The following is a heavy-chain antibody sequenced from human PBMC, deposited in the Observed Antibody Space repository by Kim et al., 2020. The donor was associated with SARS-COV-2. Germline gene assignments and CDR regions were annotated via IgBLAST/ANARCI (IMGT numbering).Heavy chain of an antibody. CDR1: GYTFTSYG. V-gene: IGHV1-18*04. J-gene: IGHJ5*02. CDR3: ARERPPGGARLGLDP. Sequence: ASVKVSCKASGYTFTSYGISWVRQAPGQGLEWMGWISAYNGNTNYAQKLQGRVTMTTDTSTSTAYMELRSLRSDDTAVYYCARERPPGGARLGLDPWGQGTLVTVSS. CDR2: ISAYNGNT. D-gene: IGHD3-16*01.